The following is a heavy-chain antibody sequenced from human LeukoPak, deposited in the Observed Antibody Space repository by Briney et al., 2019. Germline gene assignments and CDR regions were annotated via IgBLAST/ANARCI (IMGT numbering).Heavy chain of an antibody. CDR3: ARDYSNYWFDP. V-gene: IGHV3-11*01. Sequence: GGSLRLSCAASGFTFSDYYMSWIRQAPGKGLEWVSYISSSGSTIYYADSVKGRFTISRDNGKNSLYLQMNSLRAEDTAVYYCARDYSNYWFDPWGQGTLVTVSS. J-gene: IGHJ5*02. CDR1: GFTFSDYY. CDR2: ISSSGSTI. D-gene: IGHD4-11*01.